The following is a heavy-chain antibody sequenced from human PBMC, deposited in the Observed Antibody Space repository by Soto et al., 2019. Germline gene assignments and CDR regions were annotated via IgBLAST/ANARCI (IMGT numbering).Heavy chain of an antibody. V-gene: IGHV2-5*01. D-gene: IGHD5-12*01. CDR2: IYYNDDR. CDR1: GFSFTTSGVA. CDR3: AHSDGGYEIIYFDF. Sequence: SGPTLVNPTQTLTLTCTFSGFSFTTSGVAVGWIRQTPGGALEWLTLIYYNDDRRFSPSLKTRLTITGDTSKNQVVLSLTNVDPGDTATYFCAHSDGGYEIIYFDFWGQGIPVTVSS. J-gene: IGHJ4*02.